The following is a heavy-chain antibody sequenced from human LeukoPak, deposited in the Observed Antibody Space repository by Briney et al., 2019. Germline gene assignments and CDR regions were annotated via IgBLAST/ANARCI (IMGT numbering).Heavy chain of an antibody. CDR3: ARDYYGSGSYPTDF. D-gene: IGHD3-10*01. CDR2: IDPNTGGT. V-gene: IGHV1-2*02. Sequence: ASVKVSCKASGYTFTGYQIHWVRQAPGQGLEWMGWIDPNTGGTNYAQQFQGRVTMTRDTSIDTAYMELSRLRSDDTAVYYCARDYYGSGSYPTDFWAQGTLVTVSS. J-gene: IGHJ4*02. CDR1: GYTFTGYQ.